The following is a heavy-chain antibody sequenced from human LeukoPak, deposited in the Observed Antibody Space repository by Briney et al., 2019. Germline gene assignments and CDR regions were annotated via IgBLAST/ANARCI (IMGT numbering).Heavy chain of an antibody. Sequence: ASVKVSCKASGYTFTGYYMHWVRQAPGQGLERMGWINPNSGGTNYAQKFQGWVTMTRDTSISTAFMELSRLRSDDTAVYYCARGYSSSWYLQSYYYYGMDVWGQGTTVTVSS. J-gene: IGHJ6*02. D-gene: IGHD6-13*01. V-gene: IGHV1-2*04. CDR1: GYTFTGYY. CDR2: INPNSGGT. CDR3: ARGYSSSWYLQSYYYYGMDV.